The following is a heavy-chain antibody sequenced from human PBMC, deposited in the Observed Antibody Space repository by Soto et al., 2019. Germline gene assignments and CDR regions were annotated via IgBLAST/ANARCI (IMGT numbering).Heavy chain of an antibody. V-gene: IGHV4-59*01. CDR3: ARDFNSYGYSD. CDR2: FYYTGST. D-gene: IGHD5-18*01. CDR1: GASMSGSY. J-gene: IGHJ4*02. Sequence: SETLSLTCTVSGASMSGSYWSWIRQPPGKGLEWIGFFYYTGSTSYNSSLKSRVTISGDTSKSQFTLKVTSVTAADTAVYFCARDFNSYGYSDWGQGTPVTVSS.